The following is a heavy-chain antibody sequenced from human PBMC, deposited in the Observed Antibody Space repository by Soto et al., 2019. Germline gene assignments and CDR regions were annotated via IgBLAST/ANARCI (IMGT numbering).Heavy chain of an antibody. V-gene: IGHV3-30-3*01. CDR2: ISYDGGNQ. CDR3: ARGPITQTSFIDH. CDR1: GFTFSSYP. Sequence: LRLSCEASGFTFSSYPMHWVRQAPGKGLEWVTVISYDGGNQYYADSVKGRFTISRDNSKDTLYLQMHSLRSDDTAVYFCARGPITQTSFIDHWGQGTLVTSPQ. J-gene: IGHJ4*02. D-gene: IGHD1-20*01.